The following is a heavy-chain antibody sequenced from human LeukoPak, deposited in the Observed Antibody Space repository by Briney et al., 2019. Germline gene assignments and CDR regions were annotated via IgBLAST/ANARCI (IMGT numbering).Heavy chain of an antibody. V-gene: IGHV1-18*01. J-gene: IGHJ5*02. CDR1: GYSFSKYG. CDR3: ARDPTASAGSDAWFDP. CDR2: ISADNGNT. Sequence: ASVKVSCKASGYSFSKYGITWVRQAPGQGLEWMGWISADNGNTNCVQKFQDRVTMTTDTSTSTAYMELRSLTPDDTAVYYCARDPTASAGSDAWFDPWGQGTLVTVSS. D-gene: IGHD6-13*01.